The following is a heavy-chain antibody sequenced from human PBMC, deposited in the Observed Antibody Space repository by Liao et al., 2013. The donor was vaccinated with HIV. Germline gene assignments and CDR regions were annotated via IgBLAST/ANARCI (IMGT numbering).Heavy chain of an antibody. CDR1: GGSISSYF. CDR3: ARVMKTCSGFDCHHGGINY. Sequence: HVQLEESGPGLVKPSGTLSLSCSVSGGSISSYFWNWIRQPAGKRLEWIGRISSSGSSTYNPSLRSRVTMSLDTSRNRFSLNLNSVTAADTAIYYCARVMKTCSGFDCHHGGINYWGEGTLVTVSS. V-gene: IGHV4-4*07. D-gene: IGHD2-15*01. CDR2: ISSSGSS. J-gene: IGHJ4*02.